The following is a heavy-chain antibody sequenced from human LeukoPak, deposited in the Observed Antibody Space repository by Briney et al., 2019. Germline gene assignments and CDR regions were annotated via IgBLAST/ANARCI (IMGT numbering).Heavy chain of an antibody. CDR1: GFTFSRYA. CDR2: ISYDGSNK. D-gene: IGHD6-19*01. V-gene: IGHV3-30*04. Sequence: GGSLTLSCPASGFTFSRYAMHWVRQAQGKVLEWVAVISYDGSNKYYADSVKCRFTISRDNSMNTLYLQMNSLRAEDTAVYYCAREQYSSGWEAYDYWGQGTLVTVSS. J-gene: IGHJ4*02. CDR3: AREQYSSGWEAYDY.